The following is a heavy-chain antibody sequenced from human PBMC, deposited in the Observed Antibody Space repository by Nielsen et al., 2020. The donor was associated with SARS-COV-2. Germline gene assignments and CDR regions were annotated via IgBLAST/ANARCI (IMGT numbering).Heavy chain of an antibody. J-gene: IGHJ6*02. V-gene: IGHV3-21*01. Sequence: GGSLRLSCAASGFTFSDYYMNWVRQAPGKGLEWVSSISSSSSYIYYADSVKGRFTISRDNAKNSLYLQMNSLRAEDTAVYYCARMYYDFWSGYPSGMDVWGQGTTVTVSS. D-gene: IGHD3-3*01. CDR1: GFTFSDYY. CDR3: ARMYYDFWSGYPSGMDV. CDR2: ISSSSSYI.